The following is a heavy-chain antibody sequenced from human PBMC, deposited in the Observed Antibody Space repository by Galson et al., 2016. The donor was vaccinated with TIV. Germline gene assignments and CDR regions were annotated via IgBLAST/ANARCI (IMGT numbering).Heavy chain of an antibody. Sequence: PALVKLTQTVTLTCTFSGFSLSSNGVGVGWIRQPPGKALEWLALIYWDDEKRYNPSLESRLSIIKDTSKNKVVLTLTNVDPVDTATYYCAHRRPLTYYFDFWGQGALVTVSS. J-gene: IGHJ4*02. CDR1: GFSLSSNGVG. V-gene: IGHV2-5*02. CDR2: IYWDDEK. D-gene: IGHD2-21*01. CDR3: AHRRPLTYYFDF.